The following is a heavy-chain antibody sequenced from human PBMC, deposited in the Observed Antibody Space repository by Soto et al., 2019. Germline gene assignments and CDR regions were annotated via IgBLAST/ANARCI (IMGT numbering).Heavy chain of an antibody. CDR3: AKGGDHGDYITNWYFDL. CDR2: ISGSGGST. J-gene: IGHJ2*01. V-gene: IGHV3-23*01. D-gene: IGHD4-17*01. CDR1: GFTFSSYA. Sequence: EVQLLESGGGLVQPGGSLRLSCAASGFTFSSYAMSWVRQAPGKGLEWVSAISGSGGSTYYADSVKGRFTISRDNSKNTLYLQMNSLRAEDTAVYYCAKGGDHGDYITNWYFDLWGRGTLVTVSS.